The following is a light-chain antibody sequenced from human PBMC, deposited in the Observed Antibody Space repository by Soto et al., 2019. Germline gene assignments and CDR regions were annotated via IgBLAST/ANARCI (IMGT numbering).Light chain of an antibody. V-gene: IGLV2-8*01. CDR1: SSDVGGYNY. Sequence: QSALTKPPSASGSPGQSVTISCTGTSSDVGGYNYVSWYQQHPGKTPKLMIYDVSKRPSGVPDRFSGSKSGNTASLTVSGLQAEDEADYYCNSYAGSNNFLFVTGTKLTVL. J-gene: IGLJ1*01. CDR2: DVS. CDR3: NSYAGSNNFL.